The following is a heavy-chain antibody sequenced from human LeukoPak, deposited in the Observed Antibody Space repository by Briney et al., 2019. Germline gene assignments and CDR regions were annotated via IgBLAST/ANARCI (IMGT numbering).Heavy chain of an antibody. CDR2: IYYSGST. Sequence: SETLSLTCTVSGGSISSYYWSWIRQPPGKGLEWIGYIYYSGSTYYNPSLKSRVTISVDTSKNQFSLKLSSVTAADTAVYYCARAQRRGYQLPRHWYFDLWGRGTLVTVSS. D-gene: IGHD2-2*01. J-gene: IGHJ2*01. CDR3: ARAQRRGYQLPRHWYFDL. V-gene: IGHV4-30-4*01. CDR1: GGSISSYY.